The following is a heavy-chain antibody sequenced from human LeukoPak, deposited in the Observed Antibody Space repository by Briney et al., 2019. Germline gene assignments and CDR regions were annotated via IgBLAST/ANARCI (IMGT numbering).Heavy chain of an antibody. CDR1: GLPFSTYA. D-gene: IGHD1-26*01. J-gene: IGHJ4*02. CDR2: ISGSGGST. CDR3: ANYHRYRRDPFDF. Sequence: GGSLRLSCTDSGLPFSTYAVSGVRQAPGKGLEWVSAISGSGGSTYYADSVKGRFTISRDNSKNTLYLQVNSLRAEDTAVYQSANYHRYRRDPFDFWGQGTLVTVSS. V-gene: IGHV3-23*01.